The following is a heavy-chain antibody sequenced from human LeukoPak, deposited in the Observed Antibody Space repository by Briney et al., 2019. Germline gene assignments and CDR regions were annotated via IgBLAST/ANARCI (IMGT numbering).Heavy chain of an antibody. CDR2: INHSGST. D-gene: IGHD4-23*01. CDR3: ARGPGGY. CDR1: GGPFSGYY. Sequence: PSETLSLTCAVYGGPFSGYYWSWIRQPPGKGLEWIGEINHSGSTNYNPSLKSRVTVSVDTSKNQFSLKLSSVTAADTAVYYCARGPGGYWGQGTLVTVSS. V-gene: IGHV4-34*01. J-gene: IGHJ4*02.